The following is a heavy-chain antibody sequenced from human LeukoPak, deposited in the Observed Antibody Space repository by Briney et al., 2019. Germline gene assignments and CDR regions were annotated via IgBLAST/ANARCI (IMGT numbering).Heavy chain of an antibody. D-gene: IGHD3-3*01. J-gene: IGHJ6*02. Sequence: SETLSLTCTASCGPLSSYFWRWSGQPAGKGLEWIGRIYTSGSTNYNPSLKSRVTMSVDTSKNQFSLKLSSVTAADTAVYYCARDVTIEYYGMDVWGQGTTVTVSS. CDR1: CGPLSSYF. CDR3: ARDVTIEYYGMDV. V-gene: IGHV4-4*07. CDR2: IYTSGST.